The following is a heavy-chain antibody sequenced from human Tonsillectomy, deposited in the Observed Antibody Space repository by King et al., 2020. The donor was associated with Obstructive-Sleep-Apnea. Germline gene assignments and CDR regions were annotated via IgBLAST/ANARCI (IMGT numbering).Heavy chain of an antibody. CDR1: DLPFSSSS. CDR3: AREEYFGSGTYYSTFDY. Sequence: VQLVESGGGLVKPGGSLRLSCVVSDLPFSSSSMNWVRQAPGKGLEWVSFMTSTGAYIYYADSVKGRFTLSRDNAKNSLFLQMNSLTVDETAVYYCAREEYFGSGTYYSTFDYWGQGTLVTVSS. V-gene: IGHV3-21*01. D-gene: IGHD3-10*01. J-gene: IGHJ4*02. CDR2: MTSTGAYI.